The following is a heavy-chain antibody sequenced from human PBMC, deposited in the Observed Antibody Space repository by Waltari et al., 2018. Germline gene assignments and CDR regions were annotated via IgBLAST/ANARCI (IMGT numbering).Heavy chain of an antibody. CDR1: GYSFSSFG. CDR2: INTYNGVG. D-gene: IGHD1-1*01. J-gene: IGHJ3*02. CDR3: AIEMSTIGDAFDI. Sequence: QAQLVQSGVDVKEPGASVKVSCKGIGYSFSSFGVNWVRQAPGQGLEWMAWINTYNGVGKFAEKFRGRVTLTTDTSTTTAYMELGRLKSDDTAIYYCAIEMSTIGDAFDIWGQGTTVIVSS. V-gene: IGHV1-18*01.